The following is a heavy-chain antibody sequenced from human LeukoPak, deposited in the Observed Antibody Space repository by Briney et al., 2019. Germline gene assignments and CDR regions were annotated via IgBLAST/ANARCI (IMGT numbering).Heavy chain of an antibody. CDR1: GFTFSSYA. CDR2: ISYDGSNK. J-gene: IGHJ4*02. Sequence: GRSLRLSCAASGFTFSSYAMHWVRQAPGKGLEWVAVISYDGSNKYYADSVKGRFTISRDNSKNTLYLQMNSLRAEDTAVYYCARDHLVRGVITNLFDYWGQGTLVTISS. V-gene: IGHV3-30*04. D-gene: IGHD3-10*01. CDR3: ARDHLVRGVITNLFDY.